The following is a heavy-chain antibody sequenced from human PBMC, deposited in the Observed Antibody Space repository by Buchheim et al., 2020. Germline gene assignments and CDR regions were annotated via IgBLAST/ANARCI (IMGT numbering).Heavy chain of an antibody. CDR1: GFTFSSYA. CDR2: IGVGGGST. CDR3: AKVQSSYYSDAFDI. D-gene: IGHD3-3*01. Sequence: EVQLLESGGGLVQPGGSLRLSCAASGFTFSSYAMTWVRQAPGKGLEWVSGIGVGGGSTNYADSVKDQFTISRDNSKNTLSLQMNNLRAEDTAVHYCAKVQSSYYSDAFDIWGQGT. J-gene: IGHJ3*02. V-gene: IGHV3-23*01.